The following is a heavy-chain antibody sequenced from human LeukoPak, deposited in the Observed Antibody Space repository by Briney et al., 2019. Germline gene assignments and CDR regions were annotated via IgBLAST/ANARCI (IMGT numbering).Heavy chain of an antibody. CDR1: GYTFTGYY. J-gene: IGHJ6*03. CDR2: INPNSGGT. D-gene: IGHD3-3*01. CDR3: ARTFTIFGVVINYYYYYMDV. Sequence: ASVTVSCKASGYTFTGYYMHWVRQAPGQGLEWMGWINPNSGGTNYAQKFQGRVTMTRDTSISTAYMELSRLRSDDTAVYYCARTFTIFGVVINYYYYYMDVWGKGTTVTVSS. V-gene: IGHV1-2*02.